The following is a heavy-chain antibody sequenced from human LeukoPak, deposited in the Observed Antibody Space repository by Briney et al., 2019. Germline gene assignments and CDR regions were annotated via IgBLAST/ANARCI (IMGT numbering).Heavy chain of an antibody. CDR3: ARTNPMVRGVIISPYYYYGMDV. CDR1: GGSISSYY. D-gene: IGHD3-10*01. V-gene: IGHV4-59*01. Sequence: SETLSLTCTVSGGSISSYYWSWIRQPPGKGLEWIGYIYYSGSTNCNPSLKSRVTISVDTSKNQFSLKLSSVTAADTAVYYCARTNPMVRGVIISPYYYYGMDVWGQGTTVTVSS. J-gene: IGHJ6*02. CDR2: IYYSGST.